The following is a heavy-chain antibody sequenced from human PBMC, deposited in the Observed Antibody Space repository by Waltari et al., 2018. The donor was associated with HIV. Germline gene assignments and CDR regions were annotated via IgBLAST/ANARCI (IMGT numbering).Heavy chain of an antibody. D-gene: IGHD1-26*01. CDR2: ISSSSSYI. J-gene: IGHJ4*02. CDR3: ARARTSSGSYQLDY. Sequence: EVQLVESGGGLVKPGGSLRLSCAASGFTFSTYSINWVPPAPGKGLEWVSSISSSSSYIYYADSVKGRFTISRDNAKNSLYLQMNSLRAEDTAVYYCARARTSSGSYQLDYWGQGTLVTVSS. CDR1: GFTFSTYS. V-gene: IGHV3-21*01.